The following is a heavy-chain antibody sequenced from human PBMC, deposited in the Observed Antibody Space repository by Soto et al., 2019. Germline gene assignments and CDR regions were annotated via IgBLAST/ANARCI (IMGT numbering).Heavy chain of an antibody. V-gene: IGHV1-18*04. D-gene: IGHD3-3*01. CDR2: ISAYNGNT. Sequence: GASVKVSCKASGYTFTSYGISWVRQAPGQGLEWIGWISAYNGNTNYAQKLQGRVTMTTDTSTSTAYMELRSLRSDDTAVYYCALLRFLEWFPEDYYGMDVWGQGTTVTVSS. CDR1: GYTFTSYG. J-gene: IGHJ6*02. CDR3: ALLRFLEWFPEDYYGMDV.